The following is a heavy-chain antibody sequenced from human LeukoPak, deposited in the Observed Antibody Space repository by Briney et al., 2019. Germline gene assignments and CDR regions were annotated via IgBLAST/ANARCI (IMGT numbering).Heavy chain of an antibody. CDR3: ARDPGAGSSSYYDFWSGSYYYYYYMDV. Sequence: GGSLRLSCAASGFTFSSYAMHWGRQAPGKGLEYVSAISRNGGSTYYANSVKGRFTISRDNSKNTLYLQMGSLRAEDMAVYYCARDPGAGSSSYYDFWSGSYYYYYYMDVWGKGTTVTVSS. CDR2: ISRNGGST. J-gene: IGHJ6*03. V-gene: IGHV3-64*01. D-gene: IGHD3-3*01. CDR1: GFTFSSYA.